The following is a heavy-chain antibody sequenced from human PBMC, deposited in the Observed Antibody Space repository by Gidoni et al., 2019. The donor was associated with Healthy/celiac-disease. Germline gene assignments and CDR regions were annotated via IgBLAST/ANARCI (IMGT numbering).Heavy chain of an antibody. J-gene: IGHJ3*02. CDR3: AKDGEYDSSGYYLPHDAFDI. CDR2: ISWNSGSI. CDR1: GFTFDDYA. V-gene: IGHV3-9*01. D-gene: IGHD3-22*01. Sequence: EVQLVESGGGLVQPGRSLRLSCAASGFTFDDYAMHWVRQAPGKGMEWVSGISWNSGSIGYADSVKGRFTISRDNAKNSLYLQMNSLRAEDTALYYCAKDGEYDSSGYYLPHDAFDIWGQGTMVTVSS.